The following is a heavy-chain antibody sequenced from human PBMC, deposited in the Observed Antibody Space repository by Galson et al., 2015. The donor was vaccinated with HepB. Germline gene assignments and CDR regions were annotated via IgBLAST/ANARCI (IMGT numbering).Heavy chain of an antibody. V-gene: IGHV1-46*01. CDR2: INPSGGST. D-gene: IGHD1-14*01. Sequence: SVKVSCKASGYTFTTYFMHWVRQAPGQGLEWMGIINPSGGSTTYAQKFQGRVTMTRDTSTSTVYIELSSLRSEDTAVYYCARGSGTGDAFDIWGQGTVVTVSS. J-gene: IGHJ3*02. CDR1: GYTFTTYF. CDR3: ARGSGTGDAFDI.